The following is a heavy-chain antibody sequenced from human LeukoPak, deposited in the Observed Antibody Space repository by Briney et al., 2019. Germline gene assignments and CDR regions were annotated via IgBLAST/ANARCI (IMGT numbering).Heavy chain of an antibody. D-gene: IGHD4-17*01. CDR1: VFTVSSNY. Sequence: GGSLRLSCAASVFTVSSNYMSWVRQAPGKGLEWVSVIYSGGSTYYADSVKGRFTISRDNSKNTLYPQMNSLRAEDTAVYYCARTDGDYGLNLDYWGQGTLVTVSS. J-gene: IGHJ4*02. CDR3: ARTDGDYGLNLDY. CDR2: IYSGGST. V-gene: IGHV3-53*01.